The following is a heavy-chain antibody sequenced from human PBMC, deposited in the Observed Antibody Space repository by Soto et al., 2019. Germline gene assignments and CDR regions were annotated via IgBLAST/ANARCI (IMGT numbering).Heavy chain of an antibody. CDR2: ISYDGSNK. D-gene: IGHD3-16*02. Sequence: GESLKISCAASGFTFSSYAMHWVRQAPGKGLEWVAVISYDGSNKYYADSVKGRFTISRDNSKNTLYLQMNSLRAEDTAVYYCARDRMITFGGVIVTYYGMDVWGQGTTVTVSS. V-gene: IGHV3-30-3*01. CDR3: ARDRMITFGGVIVTYYGMDV. CDR1: GFTFSSYA. J-gene: IGHJ6*02.